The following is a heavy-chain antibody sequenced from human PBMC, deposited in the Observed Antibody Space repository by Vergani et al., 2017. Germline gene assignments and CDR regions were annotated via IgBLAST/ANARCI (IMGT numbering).Heavy chain of an antibody. J-gene: IGHJ4*02. D-gene: IGHD3-10*01. V-gene: IGHV3-33*01. CDR3: ARDSTRMVRGVIIRNYFDY. CDR1: GFTFSSYG. Sequence: QVQLVESGGGVVQPGRSLRLSCAASGFTFSSYGMHWVRQAPGKGLEWVAVIWYDGSNKYYADSVKGRFTISRDNSKNTVYLQMNSLRAEDTAVYYWARDSTRMVRGVIIRNYFDYWGQGTLVTVSS. CDR2: IWYDGSNK.